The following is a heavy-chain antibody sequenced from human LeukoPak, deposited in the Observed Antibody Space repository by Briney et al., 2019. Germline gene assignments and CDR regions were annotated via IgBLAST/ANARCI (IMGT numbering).Heavy chain of an antibody. CDR3: ARHQDYDYVRGSYRSGLDY. CDR1: GGSISSTSYY. D-gene: IGHD3-16*02. V-gene: IGHV4-39*01. Sequence: PSETLSLTCTVSGGSISSTSYYWGWIRQPPGKGLEWIGNIYHSGSTYYNPSLKSRVTISVDTSNNQFFLKLSSVTAADTAVYYCARHQDYDYVRGSYRSGLDYWGQGTLVTVSS. CDR2: IYHSGST. J-gene: IGHJ4*02.